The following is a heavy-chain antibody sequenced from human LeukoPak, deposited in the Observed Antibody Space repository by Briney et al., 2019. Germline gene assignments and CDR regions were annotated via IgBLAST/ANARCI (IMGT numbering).Heavy chain of an antibody. J-gene: IGHJ4*02. Sequence: ASVKVSCKASGYTFTGYYMHWVRQAPGQGLEWMGWINPNSGGTNYAQKFQGWATMTRDTSISTAYMELSRLRSDDTAVYYCARAPYGSGSYYYYFDYWGQGTLVTVSS. CDR1: GYTFTGYY. CDR2: INPNSGGT. V-gene: IGHV1-2*04. D-gene: IGHD3-10*01. CDR3: ARAPYGSGSYYYYFDY.